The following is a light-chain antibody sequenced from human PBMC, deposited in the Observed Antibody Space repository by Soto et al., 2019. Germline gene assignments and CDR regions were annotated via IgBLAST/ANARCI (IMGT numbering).Light chain of an antibody. CDR2: DDN. V-gene: IGLV1-51*01. Sequence: QAVLAQPPSVSAAPGKKFTISCSGSSSNIGGNSVSWYQQLPGTAPKLLIYDDNKRPAGIPDRFYGSKSGTSATLDFTGFQTGDDADYYCGSWDSSLSAYVLGIGTKVTVL. CDR1: SSNIGGNS. CDR3: GSWDSSLSAYV. J-gene: IGLJ1*01.